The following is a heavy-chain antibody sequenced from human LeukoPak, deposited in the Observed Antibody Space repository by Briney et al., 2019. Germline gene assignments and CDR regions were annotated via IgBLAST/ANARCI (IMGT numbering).Heavy chain of an antibody. CDR1: GGTFSSYA. CDR3: ARGWELHV. J-gene: IGHJ4*02. D-gene: IGHD1-26*01. Sequence: ASVKVSCKASGGTFSSYAISWVRQAPGQGLEWLGWINSKETQTNRAQKLQGRVTMTTDTSTSTAFLDLRSLRSDDTAVYFCARGWELHVWGQGTLVTVSS. V-gene: IGHV1-18*01. CDR2: INSKETQT.